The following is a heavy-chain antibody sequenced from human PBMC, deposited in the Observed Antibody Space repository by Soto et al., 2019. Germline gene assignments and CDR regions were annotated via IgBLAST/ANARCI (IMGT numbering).Heavy chain of an antibody. CDR2: IYHSGST. V-gene: IGHV4-38-2*02. CDR3: ARDNRLDYYDSSGSSRDY. D-gene: IGHD3-22*01. J-gene: IGHJ4*02. CDR1: GYSISSGYY. Sequence: SETLSLTCAVSGYSISSGYYWGWIRQPPGKGLEWIGSIYHSGSTYYNPSLKSRVTISVDTSKNQFSLKLSSVTAADTAVYYCARDNRLDYYDSSGSSRDYWGQGTLVTVS.